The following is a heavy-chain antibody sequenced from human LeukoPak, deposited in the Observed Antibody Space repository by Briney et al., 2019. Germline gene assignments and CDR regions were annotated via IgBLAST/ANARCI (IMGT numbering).Heavy chain of an antibody. Sequence: GGSLRLSCAASGFTFSSYAMSWVRQAPGKGLEWVSTISSNGGNTYYADSVRGRFSISRDNSKNTVYLQMNSLRAEDTAIYYCAKDLYGDYVGDYWGQGTLVTVSS. J-gene: IGHJ4*02. CDR3: AKDLYGDYVGDY. CDR2: ISSNGGNT. V-gene: IGHV3-23*01. D-gene: IGHD4-17*01. CDR1: GFTFSSYA.